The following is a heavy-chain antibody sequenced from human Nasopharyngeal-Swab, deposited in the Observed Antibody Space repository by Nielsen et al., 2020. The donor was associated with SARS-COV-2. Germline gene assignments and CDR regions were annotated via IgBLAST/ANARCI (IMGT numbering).Heavy chain of an antibody. J-gene: IGHJ4*02. V-gene: IGHV3-23*03. CDR1: GFTISSYA. D-gene: IGHD6-13*01. Sequence: GGSLSLSCAASGFTISSYAMSWVRQAPGKGLEWVSVIYSGGSSTYYADSVKGRFTISRDNSKNTLYLQMNSLRAEDTAVYYCAKVASSSWYNYFDYWGQGPLVTVSS. CDR2: IYSGGSST. CDR3: AKVASSSWYNYFDY.